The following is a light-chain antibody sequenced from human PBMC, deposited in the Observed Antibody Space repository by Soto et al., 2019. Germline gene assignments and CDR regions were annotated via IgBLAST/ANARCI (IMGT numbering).Light chain of an antibody. Sequence: QSVLTQPASVSGSPGQAITISCAGTSSDIGSYDFVSWHQQHPGKAPKLWIYVVSCRPSGVSGVSDRFSGFKSGNTASLTISGIKAEDEADYYCSSFTSTRTYVFGTGTKLTVL. V-gene: IGLV2-14*01. CDR1: SSDIGSYDF. CDR2: VVS. J-gene: IGLJ1*01. CDR3: SSFTSTRTYV.